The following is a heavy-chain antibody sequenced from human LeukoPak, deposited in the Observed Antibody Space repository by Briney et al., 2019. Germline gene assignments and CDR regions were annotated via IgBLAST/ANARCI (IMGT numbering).Heavy chain of an antibody. Sequence: GGSLRLSCAASGFTFSSYAMSWVRQAPGKGLEWVPAISGSGGSTYYADSVKGRFTISRDNSKNTLYLQMNSLRAEDTAVYYCAKAPYSSSWYDWFDPWGQGTLVTVSS. J-gene: IGHJ5*02. D-gene: IGHD6-13*01. CDR1: GFTFSSYA. CDR2: ISGSGGST. V-gene: IGHV3-23*01. CDR3: AKAPYSSSWYDWFDP.